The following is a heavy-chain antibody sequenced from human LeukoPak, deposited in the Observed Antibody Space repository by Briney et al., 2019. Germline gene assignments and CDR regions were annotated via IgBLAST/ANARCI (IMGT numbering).Heavy chain of an antibody. D-gene: IGHD2-21*02. V-gene: IGHV3-30*01. CDR1: GFTFRSFA. J-gene: IGHJ4*02. CDR2: MSSDGRKE. Sequence: WGAPRTSCAAPGFTFRSFAMHLVRQAPGKGVAWVAVMSSDGRKEYYAGSVKGRFTISRDNSKSTLFLQMTSLRPEDTAVYYCSRDGDVTGETFDYWGQGTLVTVSS. CDR3: SRDGDVTGETFDY.